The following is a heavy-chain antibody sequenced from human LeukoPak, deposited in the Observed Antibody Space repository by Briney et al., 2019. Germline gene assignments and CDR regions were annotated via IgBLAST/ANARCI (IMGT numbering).Heavy chain of an antibody. J-gene: IGHJ6*02. CDR1: GITFSRFA. D-gene: IGHD2-2*01. V-gene: IGHV3-30-3*01. CDR3: ARDSAAAAPDYYYYGMDV. Sequence: GGSLRLSCAASGITFSRFAMSWVRQAPGKGLEWVAVISYDGSNKYYADSVKGRFTISRDNSKNTLYLQMNSLRAEDTAVYYCARDSAAAAPDYYYYGMDVWGQGTTVTVSS. CDR2: ISYDGSNK.